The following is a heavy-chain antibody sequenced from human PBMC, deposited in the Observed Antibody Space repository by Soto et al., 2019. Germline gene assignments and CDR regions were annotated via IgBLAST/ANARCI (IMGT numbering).Heavy chain of an antibody. V-gene: IGHV4-34*01. CDR2: INHSGTT. CDR3: ASPSRFDSSGYYFDF. D-gene: IGHD3-22*01. Sequence: PSETLSLTCAVYGGSFSGYYWSWIRQPPGKGLEWIGEINHSGTTKYNPSLKSRVTISVDTSKNQFSLKLSSVTAADTAVYYCASPSRFDSSGYYFDFWGQGSLVTVSS. J-gene: IGHJ4*02. CDR1: GGSFSGYY.